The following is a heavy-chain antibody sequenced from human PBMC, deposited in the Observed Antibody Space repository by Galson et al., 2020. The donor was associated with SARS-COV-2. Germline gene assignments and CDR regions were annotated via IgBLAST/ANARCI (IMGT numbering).Heavy chain of an antibody. D-gene: IGHD2-15*01. J-gene: IGHJ5*02. CDR1: GFTFDDYA. Sequence: SLKISCAASGFTFDDYAMHWVRQAPGKGLEWVSGISWNSGSIGYADSVKGRFTISRDNAKNSLYLQMNSLRAEDTALYYCAKDGVVTPSGWFDPWGQGTLVTVSS. CDR2: ISWNSGSI. CDR3: AKDGVVTPSGWFDP. V-gene: IGHV3-9*01.